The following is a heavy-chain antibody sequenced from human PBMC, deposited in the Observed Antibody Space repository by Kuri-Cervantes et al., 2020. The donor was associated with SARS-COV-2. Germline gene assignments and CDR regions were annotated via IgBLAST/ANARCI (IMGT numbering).Heavy chain of an antibody. V-gene: IGHV4-61*02. Sequence: SETLSLTCTVSGGSISSGRYYWSWIRQPAGKGLEWVGRIYTSGRTNYNPSLKSRVTISVDTYKNQFSLKQRSVTAADTAVYSGGKGRYFGPDYYGMDVWGQGTTVTVSS. J-gene: IGHJ6*02. CDR3: GKGRYFGPDYYGMDV. CDR2: IYTSGRT. CDR1: GGSISSGRYY. D-gene: IGHD3-9*01.